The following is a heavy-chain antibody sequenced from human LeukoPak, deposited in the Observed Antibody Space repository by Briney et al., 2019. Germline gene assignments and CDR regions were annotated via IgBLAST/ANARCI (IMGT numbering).Heavy chain of an antibody. CDR1: GGTFSSYA. Sequence: ASVKVSCKASGGTFSSYAVSWVRQAPGQGLEWMGWISAYNGNTNYAQKLQGRVTMTTDTSTSTVYMELSSLRSEDTAVYYCARGTMVRGVIIEGPHLFDYWGQGTLVTVSS. CDR2: ISAYNGNT. D-gene: IGHD3-10*01. J-gene: IGHJ4*02. CDR3: ARGTMVRGVIIEGPHLFDY. V-gene: IGHV1-18*01.